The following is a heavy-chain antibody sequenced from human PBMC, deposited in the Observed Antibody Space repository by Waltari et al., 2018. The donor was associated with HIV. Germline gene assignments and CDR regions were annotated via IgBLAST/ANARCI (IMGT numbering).Heavy chain of an antibody. J-gene: IGHJ6*02. Sequence: KVSCKVFGYTLTELSMHWVRQAPGKGLEWMGGFDPEDDETIYAQKFQGRVTMTEDTSTDSAYMELSSLTSEDTAVYYCATGGGTTSIQLYDLDVWGQGTTVTVSS. D-gene: IGHD1-26*01. CDR2: FDPEDDET. CDR1: GYTLTELS. V-gene: IGHV1-24*01. CDR3: ATGGGTTSIQLYDLDV.